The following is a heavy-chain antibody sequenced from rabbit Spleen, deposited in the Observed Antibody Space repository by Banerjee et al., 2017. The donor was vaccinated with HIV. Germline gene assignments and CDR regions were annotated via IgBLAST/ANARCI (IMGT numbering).Heavy chain of an antibody. Sequence: QEQLVESGGGLVKPGGTLTLTCKVSGIDFSSWYYMCWVRQAPGKGLEWIACIYTGGSGITYYANWVISRFTITSNTNQNTVDLKMTSLTAADRAAYFCARDLVGVIGWNFYLWGQGTLVTVS. CDR3: ARDLVGVIGWNFYL. CDR1: GIDFSSWYY. J-gene: IGHJ4*01. V-gene: IGHV1S43*01. D-gene: IGHD5-1*01. CDR2: IYTGGSGIT.